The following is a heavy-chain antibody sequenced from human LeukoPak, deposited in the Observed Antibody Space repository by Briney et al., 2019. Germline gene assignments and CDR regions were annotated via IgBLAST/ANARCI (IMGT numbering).Heavy chain of an antibody. CDR2: IIPILGIA. D-gene: IGHD3-22*01. J-gene: IGHJ1*01. Sequence: ASVKVSCKASGGTFSSYAISWVRQAPGQGLEWMGRIIPILGIANYAQKFQGRVTITADKSTSTAYVELSSLRSEDTAVYYCARDSSGYYLTEYFQHWGQGTLVTVSS. CDR3: ARDSSGYYLTEYFQH. V-gene: IGHV1-69*04. CDR1: GGTFSSYA.